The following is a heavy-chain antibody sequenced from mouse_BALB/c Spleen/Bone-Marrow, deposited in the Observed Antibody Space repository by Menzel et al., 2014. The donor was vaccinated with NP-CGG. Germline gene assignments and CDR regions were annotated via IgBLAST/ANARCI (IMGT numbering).Heavy chain of an antibody. CDR3: ARRDGSSYSFVY. J-gene: IGHJ3*01. CDR2: INPSTGYT. CDR1: GYTFXNYW. Sequence: VKLMESGAELAKPGASVKMSCKASGYTFXNYWMHWVKQRPGQGLEWIGYINPSTGYTEYNQKFKDKATLTADKSSSTVYMQLSSLTSEDSAVYYCARRDGSSYSFVYWGQGTLVTVSA. D-gene: IGHD1-1*01. V-gene: IGHV1-7*01.